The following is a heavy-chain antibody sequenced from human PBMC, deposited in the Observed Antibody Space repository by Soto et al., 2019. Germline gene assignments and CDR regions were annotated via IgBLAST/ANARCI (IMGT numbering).Heavy chain of an antibody. J-gene: IGHJ3*01. V-gene: IGHV3-48*02. CDR2: ISIGSGSI. CDR1: GFTFSNYA. D-gene: IGHD2-15*01. CDR3: VRDDRWSFDS. Sequence: EVHLVESGGGLVQPGGSLRVSCAASGFTFSNYAMNWVRQAPGKGLEWVSYISIGSGSIFYADSVKGRFTISRDDAKNALYLQMNTLRDEDTAVYYFVRDDRWSFDSWGQGIMVTVPS.